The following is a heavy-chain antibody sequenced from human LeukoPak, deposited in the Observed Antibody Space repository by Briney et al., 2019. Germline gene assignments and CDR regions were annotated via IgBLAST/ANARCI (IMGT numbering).Heavy chain of an antibody. CDR3: AGEYSSSSGSVSDY. CDR2: ISSSSSTI. D-gene: IGHD6-6*01. J-gene: IGHJ4*02. V-gene: IGHV3-48*02. Sequence: PGGSLRLPCAASGFTFSSYNMNWVRQAPGKGLEWVSYISSSSSTIYYADSVKGRFTISRDNAKNSLYLQMNSLRDEDTAVYYCAGEYSSSSGSVSDYWGQGTLVTVSS. CDR1: GFTFSSYN.